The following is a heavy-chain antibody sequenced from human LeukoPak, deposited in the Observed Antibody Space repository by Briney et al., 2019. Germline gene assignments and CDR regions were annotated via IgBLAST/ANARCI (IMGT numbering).Heavy chain of an antibody. J-gene: IGHJ4*02. CDR3: ASAWL. D-gene: IGHD5-12*01. CDR1: GLSFGRNW. V-gene: IGHV3-7*01. CDR2: INQDGSEG. Sequence: GGSLRLSCAGSGLSFGRNWMSWVRQAPGKGLEWVANINQDGSEGYYVDSVKGRFTISRDNANNSLYLQMNSLRAEDTAVYYCASAWLWGQGTLVTVSS.